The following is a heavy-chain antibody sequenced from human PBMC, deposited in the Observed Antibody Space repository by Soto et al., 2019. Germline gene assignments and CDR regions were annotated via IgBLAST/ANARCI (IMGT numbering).Heavy chain of an antibody. CDR3: ARGSGSYSYYGMDV. V-gene: IGHV1-2*04. D-gene: IGHD1-26*01. CDR2: INPNSGGT. CDR1: GYTFTGYY. J-gene: IGHJ6*02. Sequence: GKVSCKASGYTFTGYYMHWVRQAPGQGLEWMGWINPNSGGTNYAQKFQGWVTMTRDTSISTAYMELSRLRSDDTAVYYCARGSGSYSYYGMDVWGQGTTVTVSS.